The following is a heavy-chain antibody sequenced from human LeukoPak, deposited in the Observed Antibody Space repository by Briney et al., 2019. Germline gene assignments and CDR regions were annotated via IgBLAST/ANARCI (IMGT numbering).Heavy chain of an antibody. Sequence: GGSLRLSCAASGFTFSGSAMTWVRQAPGKGLEWVSNINQGGGVRYYVDSVKGRFTISRDDTESSLYVQMNSLRDEDTAVYYCARFGYSGWNLENWGQGTLVTVSS. CDR2: INQGGGVR. CDR1: GFTFSGSA. V-gene: IGHV3-7*02. D-gene: IGHD5-12*01. CDR3: ARFGYSGWNLEN. J-gene: IGHJ4*02.